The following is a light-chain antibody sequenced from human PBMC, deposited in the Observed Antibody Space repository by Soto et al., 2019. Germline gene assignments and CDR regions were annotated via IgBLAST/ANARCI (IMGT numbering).Light chain of an antibody. Sequence: QSALTQPASVSGSPGQSITISCTGTSSDVGGYNFVSWYQQHPGKAPKLMIYEVSSRPSGVSNRFSGSKSGDTASLTISGLQAEDEADYYRSSYRSTSTLVFGTGTKLTVL. CDR2: EVS. J-gene: IGLJ1*01. CDR3: SSYRSTSTLV. V-gene: IGLV2-14*01. CDR1: SSDVGGYNF.